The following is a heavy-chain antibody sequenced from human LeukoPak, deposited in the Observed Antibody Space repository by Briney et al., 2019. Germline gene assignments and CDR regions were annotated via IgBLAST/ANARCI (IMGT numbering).Heavy chain of an antibody. CDR1: GGSISSGDYS. D-gene: IGHD6-13*01. CDR3: ASESSSWDYYYGMDV. CDR2: IYHSGST. V-gene: IGHV4-30-2*01. J-gene: IGHJ6*02. Sequence: PSETLSLTCAVAGGSISSGDYSWSWIRQPPGKGLECIGNIYHSGSTYYNPSLKSRVTISVDRSKNQLSLNLSSVTAADTAVYYCASESSSWDYYYGMDVWGQGTTVTVSS.